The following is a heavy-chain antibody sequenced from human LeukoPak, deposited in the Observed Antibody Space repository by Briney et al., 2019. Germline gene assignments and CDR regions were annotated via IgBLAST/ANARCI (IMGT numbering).Heavy chain of an antibody. J-gene: IGHJ4*02. CDR2: IYYSGRT. V-gene: IGHV4-59*08. D-gene: IGHD3-22*01. Sequence: SETLSLTCTVSGGSISSYYWSWIRQPPGKELGWIGYIYYSGRTYYNPSLKSRVTISVDTSKNQFSLSLSSVTAADTAVYYCARTIPDSSGYYYSDYWGQGTLVTVSS. CDR3: ARTIPDSSGYYYSDY. CDR1: GGSISSYY.